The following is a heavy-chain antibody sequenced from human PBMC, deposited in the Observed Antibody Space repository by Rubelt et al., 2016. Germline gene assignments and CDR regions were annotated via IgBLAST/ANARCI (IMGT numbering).Heavy chain of an antibody. J-gene: IGHJ6*02. Sequence: QVQLVQSGAEVKKPGSSVKVSCKASGGTFSSYAISWVRQAPGQGLEWLGGIIPICGTAKYAQKFQGRVPITADKSTGTAYRVLSSLRSGDTAVYYCASPPYDILTGYDYYYGMDVWGQGTTVTVSS. CDR3: ASPPYDILTGYDYYYGMDV. CDR2: IIPICGTA. V-gene: IGHV1-69*06. D-gene: IGHD3-9*01. CDR1: GGTFSSYA.